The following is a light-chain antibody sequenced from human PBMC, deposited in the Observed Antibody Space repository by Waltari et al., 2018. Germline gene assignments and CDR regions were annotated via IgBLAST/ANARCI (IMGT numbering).Light chain of an antibody. V-gene: IGLV2-23*02. J-gene: IGLJ3*02. CDR3: CSYGSSSSWV. CDR2: EVS. CDR1: SSDVGSYNL. Sequence: QSALTQPASVSGSPGQSITISCSGTSSDVGSYNLVSWYQHHPGKAPKLIIFEVSTRPSGVSNRVSASKSGNTASLTVSGLQAEDEADYYCCSYGSSSSWVFGGGTKLTVL.